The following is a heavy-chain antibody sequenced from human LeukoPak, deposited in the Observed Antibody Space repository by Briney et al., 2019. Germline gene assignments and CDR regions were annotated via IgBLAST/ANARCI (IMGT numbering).Heavy chain of an antibody. CDR1: GYTFTSYY. D-gene: IGHD6-13*01. CDR3: ARGAAAGTGWDAFDI. V-gene: IGHV1-46*01. J-gene: IGHJ3*02. CDR2: INPSGGST. Sequence: GASVKVSCKASGYTFTSYYMHWVRQAPGQGLEWMGIINPSGGSTSYAQKFQGRVTMTRDTSTSTVYMELSSLRSEDTAVYYCARGAAAGTGWDAFDIWGQGTMVTVSS.